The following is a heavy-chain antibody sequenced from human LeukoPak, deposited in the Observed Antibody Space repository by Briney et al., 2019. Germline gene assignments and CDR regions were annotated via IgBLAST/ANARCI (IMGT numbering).Heavy chain of an antibody. D-gene: IGHD5-18*01. V-gene: IGHV3-15*01. CDR2: IKSKTDGGTT. CDR1: GFTFSNAW. J-gene: IGHJ4*02. Sequence: GGSLRLSCAASGFTFSNAWMSWVRQAPGKGLEWVGRIKSKTDGGTTDYAAPVKGRFTISRDDSKNTLYLQMNSLKTEDTAVYCCTTDATCIQLWLPYDYWGQGTLVTVSS. CDR3: TTDATCIQLWLPYDY.